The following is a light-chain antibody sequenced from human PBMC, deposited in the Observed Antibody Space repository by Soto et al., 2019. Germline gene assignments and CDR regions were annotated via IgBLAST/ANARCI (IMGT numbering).Light chain of an antibody. CDR1: NIGSKS. Sequence: SYELTQPPSVSVAPGKTARLICGGKNIGSKSVHWYQQKPGQAPVLVISYDNDRPSGIPERFSGSNSGDTAALTISRVEAGDEADYYCQVWDSRGAHQDVVFGGGTKLTVL. J-gene: IGLJ2*01. V-gene: IGLV3-21*04. CDR2: YDN. CDR3: QVWDSRGAHQDVV.